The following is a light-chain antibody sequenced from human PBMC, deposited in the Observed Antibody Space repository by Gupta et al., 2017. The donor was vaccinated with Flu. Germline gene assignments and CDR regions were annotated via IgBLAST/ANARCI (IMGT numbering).Light chain of an antibody. Sequence: DIQMTQSPSSVSASVGDRVTITCRASQGISTWVAWYQQKPGKAPKLLSYAATDLQSGVPSRGSGSGSGTDFTLTIRSLQPEDFATYFCQKANRSPCTFGGGTKLEIK. CDR3: QKANRSPCT. CDR1: QGISTW. CDR2: AAT. J-gene: IGKJ4*01. V-gene: IGKV1-12*01.